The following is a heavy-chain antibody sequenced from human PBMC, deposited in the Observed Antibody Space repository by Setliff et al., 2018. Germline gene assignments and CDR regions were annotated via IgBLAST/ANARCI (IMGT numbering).Heavy chain of an antibody. Sequence: GASVKVSCKASGYTFTSYDINWVRQATGQGLEWMGWMNPNSGNKGYAQKFQGGVTMTRDTSTSTVYMELSSLRSEETAVYYCAGRPHCTNGVCYYYFDYWGQGTLVTVS. D-gene: IGHD2-8*01. CDR3: AGRPHCTNGVCYYYFDY. V-gene: IGHV1-8*02. CDR1: GYTFTSYD. J-gene: IGHJ4*02. CDR2: MNPNSGNK.